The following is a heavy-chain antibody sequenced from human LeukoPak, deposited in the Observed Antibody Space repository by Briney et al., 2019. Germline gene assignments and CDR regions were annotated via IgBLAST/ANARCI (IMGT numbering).Heavy chain of an antibody. CDR1: GGSISSSSYY. V-gene: IGHV4-39*07. CDR3: ARDREAAPLGAFDI. Sequence: SETLSLTCTVSGGSISSSSYYWGWIRQPPGKGLEWIGSIHYSGSTYYNPSLKSRVTISVDTSKNQFSLKLSSVTAADTAVYYCARDREAAPLGAFDIWGQGTMVTVSS. J-gene: IGHJ3*02. CDR2: IHYSGST. D-gene: IGHD6-13*01.